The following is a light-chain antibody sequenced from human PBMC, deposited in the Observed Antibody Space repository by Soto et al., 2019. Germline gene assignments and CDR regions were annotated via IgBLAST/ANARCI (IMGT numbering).Light chain of an antibody. CDR2: GAS. CDR3: TPSYSAPVS. Sequence: HSVATLSVSKEEIATRSCMACQSVSSNIAWYQQKPGQAPRLLIYGASSRATGIPDRFSGSGSGTDFTLTINCLQPEDFAVDYCTPSYSAPVSFAQGT. CDR1: QSVSSN. V-gene: IGKV3D-15*01. J-gene: IGKJ2*03.